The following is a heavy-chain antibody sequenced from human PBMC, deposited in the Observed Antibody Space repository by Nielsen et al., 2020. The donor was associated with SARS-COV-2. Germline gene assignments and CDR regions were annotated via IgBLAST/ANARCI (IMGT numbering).Heavy chain of an antibody. CDR2: IYYSGST. D-gene: IGHD3-3*01. J-gene: IGHJ6*03. Sequence: WIRQPPGKGLEWIGYIYYSGSTYYNPSLKSRVTISVDTSKNQFSLKLSSVTAADTAVYYCARVVRYYDFWSGHVGYMDVWGKGTTVTVSS. CDR3: ARVVRYYDFWSGHVGYMDV. V-gene: IGHV4-31*02.